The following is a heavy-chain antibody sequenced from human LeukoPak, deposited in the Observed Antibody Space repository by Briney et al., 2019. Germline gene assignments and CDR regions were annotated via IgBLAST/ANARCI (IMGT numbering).Heavy chain of an antibody. V-gene: IGHV3-53*01. CDR2: LYSGGST. Sequence: DPGGSLRLSCAASGFTVSSNYMSWVRQAPGEGLEWGSVLYSGGSTYYADSVKGRFTISRDNSKNTLYFQMNSLRAEDTAVYYCARDRGGYYFDYWGQGTLVTVSS. D-gene: IGHD3-16*01. CDR1: GFTVSSNY. J-gene: IGHJ4*02. CDR3: ARDRGGYYFDY.